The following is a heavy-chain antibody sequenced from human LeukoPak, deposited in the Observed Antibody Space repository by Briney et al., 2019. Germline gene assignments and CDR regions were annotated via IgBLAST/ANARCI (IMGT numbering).Heavy chain of an antibody. Sequence: EAAVKVSCTASGYTFTGNYMHWVRQAPGQGLEWMGWINSNSVGTNYAQKFQGRVTMTSDTSISTAYMELSSLRSDDTAVYFCAREYCTNGVCYKSHDYWGQGTLVTVPS. V-gene: IGHV1-2*02. D-gene: IGHD2-8*01. CDR3: AREYCTNGVCYKSHDY. CDR1: GYTFTGNY. J-gene: IGHJ4*02. CDR2: INSNSVGT.